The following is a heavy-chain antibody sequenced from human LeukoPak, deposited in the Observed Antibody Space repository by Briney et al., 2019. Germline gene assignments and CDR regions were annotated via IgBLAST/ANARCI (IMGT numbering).Heavy chain of an antibody. CDR2: ITSSGSKT. CDR3: ARDLGDYVGYDAFDI. J-gene: IGHJ3*02. CDR1: GFTFSSFE. V-gene: IGHV3-48*03. Sequence: GGSLRLSCAASGFTFSSFEMNWVRQAPGKGLEWLSYITSSGSKTYYADSVKGRFTISRDNAKNSLYLQMNSLRAEDTAVYYCARDLGDYVGYDAFDIWGQGTVVTVSS. D-gene: IGHD4-17*01.